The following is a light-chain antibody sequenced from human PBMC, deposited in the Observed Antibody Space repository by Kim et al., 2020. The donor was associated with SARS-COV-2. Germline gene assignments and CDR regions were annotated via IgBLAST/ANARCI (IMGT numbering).Light chain of an antibody. J-gene: IGLJ2*01. V-gene: IGLV4-60*03. CDR1: SGHSSYI. Sequence: SVKLTCTLSSGHSSYIIAWHQQQPGKAPRYLMKLEGSGSYNKGSGVPDRFSGSSSGADRYLTISNLQSEDEADYYCETWDSNTPLVFGGGTQLTVL. CDR3: ETWDSNTPLV. CDR2: LEGSGSY.